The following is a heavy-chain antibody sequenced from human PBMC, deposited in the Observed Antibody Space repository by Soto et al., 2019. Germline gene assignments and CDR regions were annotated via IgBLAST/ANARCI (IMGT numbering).Heavy chain of an antibody. D-gene: IGHD3-10*01. CDR1: GFSLSTSGVG. Sequence: GSGPTLVNPTQTLTLTCTFSGFSLSTSGVGVGWIRQPPGKALEWLALIYWDDDKRYSPSLKSRLTITKDTSKNQVVLTMTNMDPVDTATYYCAHSIRLLWFGDVFPDNWFDPWGQRTPVTVSS. J-gene: IGHJ5*02. V-gene: IGHV2-5*02. CDR2: IYWDDDK. CDR3: AHSIRLLWFGDVFPDNWFDP.